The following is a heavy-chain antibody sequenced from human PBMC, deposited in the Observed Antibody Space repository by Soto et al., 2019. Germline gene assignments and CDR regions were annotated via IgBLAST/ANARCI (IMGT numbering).Heavy chain of an antibody. Sequence: QIHLQQWGAGLLKPSETLSLTCAVNGGAFNGYYWTWIRQSPGKGLQWIGEINHSGTVDYYPSLKRRVSFSIDTSKKQFSLTLTYVTAAEPAVYYCARAGAALVRGSIGGFDYWGQGTLVTVSS. CDR2: INHSGTV. V-gene: IGHV4-34*01. D-gene: IGHD3-10*01. J-gene: IGHJ4*02. CDR3: ARAGAALVRGSIGGFDY. CDR1: GGAFNGYY.